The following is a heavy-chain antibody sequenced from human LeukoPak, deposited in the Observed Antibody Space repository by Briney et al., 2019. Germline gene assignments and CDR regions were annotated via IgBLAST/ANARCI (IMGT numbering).Heavy chain of an antibody. CDR1: GVSISSGSNY. D-gene: IGHD4-23*01. V-gene: IGHV4-61*02. CDR2: IYTSGST. Sequence: SETLSLTCTVSGVSISSGSNYWSWIRQPAGKGLEWIGLIYTSGSTNYNPSLNSRVTISVDTSKDQFSLKLSCLAAADTAVYYCAREDYGGNSGGCDYWGRGTLVSVS. J-gene: IGHJ4*02. CDR3: AREDYGGNSGGCDY.